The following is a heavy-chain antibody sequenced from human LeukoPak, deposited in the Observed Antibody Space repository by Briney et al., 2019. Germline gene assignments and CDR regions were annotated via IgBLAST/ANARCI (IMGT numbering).Heavy chain of an antibody. CDR3: ATLVSTRYYFDY. CDR1: DDSITIYY. J-gene: IGHJ4*02. D-gene: IGHD5/OR15-5a*01. Sequence: SETLSLTCTVSDDSITIYYWTWIRQPPGKGLEWIGYIDHTGSTNYNPSLNSRVTVSRDTSKNHFSLRLTSVTAADTAVYFCATLVSTRYYFDYWGQGTLVTVSS. CDR2: IDHTGST. V-gene: IGHV4-59*08.